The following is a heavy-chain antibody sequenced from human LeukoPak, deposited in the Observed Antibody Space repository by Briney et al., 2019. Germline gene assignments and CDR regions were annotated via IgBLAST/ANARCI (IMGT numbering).Heavy chain of an antibody. CDR3: ARDGFVWESGIDYGWFDN. CDR1: GFTFSNYW. Sequence: GGSLRLSCAASGFTFSNYWMSWVRQAPGKGLEWVANTKQDGSKKNYVDSVKGRFTISRDNARKSLYLQMNSLRIEDTAVYYCARDGFVWESGIDYGWFDNWGQGTLVTVSS. CDR2: TKQDGSKK. J-gene: IGHJ4*02. V-gene: IGHV3-7*05. D-gene: IGHD4-17*01.